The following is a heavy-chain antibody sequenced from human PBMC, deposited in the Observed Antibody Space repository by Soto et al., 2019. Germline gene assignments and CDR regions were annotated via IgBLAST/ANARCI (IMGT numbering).Heavy chain of an antibody. D-gene: IGHD3-16*02. CDR3: ASYRSTSPALGFDY. Sequence: PSETLSLAGTVSGGSISSYYWTWIRQPPGKGLEWIGYIYYSGSTNYNPSLKSRVTISVDTSKNQFSLKLSSVTAADTAVYYCASYRSTSPALGFDYWGQGALVTVS. J-gene: IGHJ4*02. CDR2: IYYSGST. CDR1: GGSISSYY. V-gene: IGHV4-59*01.